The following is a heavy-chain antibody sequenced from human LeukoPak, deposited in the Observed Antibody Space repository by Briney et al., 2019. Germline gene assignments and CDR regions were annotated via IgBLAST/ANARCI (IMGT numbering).Heavy chain of an antibody. CDR1: GFTFSSYSMN. Sequence: GPLRLSCAASGFTFSSYSMNWVRQAPGKGLEWIGSIYYSGSTYYNPSLKSQVTISVDTSKNQFSLKLSSVTAADTAVYYCARRVGYCSSTSCYDWDYWGQGTLVTVSS. D-gene: IGHD2-2*01. CDR3: ARRVGYCSSTSCYDWDY. CDR2: IYYSGST. V-gene: IGHV4-39*01. J-gene: IGHJ4*02.